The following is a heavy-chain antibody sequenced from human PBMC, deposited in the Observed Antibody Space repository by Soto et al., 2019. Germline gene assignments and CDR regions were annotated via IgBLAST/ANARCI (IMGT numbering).Heavy chain of an antibody. CDR2: INPILSMS. CDR3: ASSYGSGYRAFDY. V-gene: IGHV1-69*02. J-gene: IGHJ4*02. CDR1: GDTFPFSC. D-gene: IGHD3-10*01. Sequence: QVQLVQSGAEVNKPGSSATISCKASGDTFPFSCITCVRQAPELGREWMGRINPILSMSTYAQRFQGRVTMTADKSTSTAYMELSSLRSEDTAMYYCASSYGSGYRAFDYWGQGALVTVSS.